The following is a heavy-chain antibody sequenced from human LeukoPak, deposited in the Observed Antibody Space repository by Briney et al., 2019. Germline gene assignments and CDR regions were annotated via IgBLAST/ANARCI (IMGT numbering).Heavy chain of an antibody. CDR2: FYGGVNT. D-gene: IGHD6-19*01. J-gene: IGHJ4*02. CDR3: ARVPYSTGAFDY. Sequence: GGSLRLSCAASGFSVSNNYMSWVRQAPGKGLEWVSVFYGGVNTYYADSVKGRFTISRDNSKNTLYLQMNSLRDEDTALYYCARVPYSTGAFDYWGQGTLVTVSS. V-gene: IGHV3-66*01. CDR1: GFSVSNNY.